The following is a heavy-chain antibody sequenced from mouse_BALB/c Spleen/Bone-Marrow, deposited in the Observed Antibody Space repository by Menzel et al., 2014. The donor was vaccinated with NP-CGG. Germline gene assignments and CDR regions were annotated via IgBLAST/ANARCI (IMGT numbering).Heavy chain of an antibody. CDR2: IWNDGST. Sequence: VHLVESGPALVAPSQSLSITCTISGFPLTSYGVHWVRQPPGKGLEWLVVIWNDGSTTYNSALKSRLSITKDNSKSQVFLKMNSLQTDDTAVYYCARXGXGYFDYWGQGTTLTVSS. J-gene: IGHJ2*01. V-gene: IGHV2-6-1*01. CDR3: ARXGXGYFDY. CDR1: GFPLTSYG.